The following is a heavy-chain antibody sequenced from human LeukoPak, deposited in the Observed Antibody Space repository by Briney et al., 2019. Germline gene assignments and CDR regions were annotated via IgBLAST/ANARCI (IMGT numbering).Heavy chain of an antibody. J-gene: IGHJ4*02. Sequence: PGGSLRLSCAASGFTFSSAWMSWVRQAPGKGLEWVGRIKSKADGGTADYGAPVKGRFTISRDDSKNTLYLQMNSLKTEDTAVYYCTTGITMVRGVIHLIDYWGQGTLVTVSS. CDR3: TTGITMVRGVIHLIDY. CDR2: IKSKADGGTA. CDR1: GFTFSSAW. V-gene: IGHV3-15*01. D-gene: IGHD3-10*01.